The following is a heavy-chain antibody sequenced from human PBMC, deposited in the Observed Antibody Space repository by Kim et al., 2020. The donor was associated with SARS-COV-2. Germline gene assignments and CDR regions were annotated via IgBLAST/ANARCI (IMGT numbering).Heavy chain of an antibody. D-gene: IGHD6-13*01. V-gene: IGHV4-30-2*04. CDR3: ARDGDSRAYNWFDP. J-gene: IGHJ5*02. Sequence: PSLTNRVPISVDTSKNQFSLKLSSVTAADTAVYYCARDGDSRAYNWFDPWGQGTLVTVSS.